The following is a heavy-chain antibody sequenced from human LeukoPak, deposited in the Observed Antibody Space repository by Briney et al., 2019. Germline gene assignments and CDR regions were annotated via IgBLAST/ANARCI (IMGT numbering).Heavy chain of an antibody. CDR3: AKAPLQLWLPGGGYFDL. Sequence: PGGSLRLSCAASGFTFSSYAMSWVRQAPGKGLEWVPAISGSGGSTYYADSVKGRFTISRDNSKNTLYLQMNSLRAEDTAVYYCAKAPLQLWLPGGGYFDLWGRGTLVTVSS. CDR2: ISGSGGST. J-gene: IGHJ2*01. CDR1: GFTFSSYA. V-gene: IGHV3-23*01. D-gene: IGHD5-18*01.